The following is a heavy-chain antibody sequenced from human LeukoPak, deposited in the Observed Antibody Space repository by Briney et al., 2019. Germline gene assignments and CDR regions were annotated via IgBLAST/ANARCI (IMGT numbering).Heavy chain of an antibody. CDR2: INPNTRNP. V-gene: IGHV7-4-1*02. CDR1: GYSFTTYA. CDR3: ARAYQPLGGLSLPDY. Sequence: ASVKVSCKASGYSFTTYAMNWLRQAPGQGLEWMGWINPNTRNPTYAPGFTGRFVFSLDTSVSTAYLQISGLKADDTAVYYCARAYQPLGGLSLPDYWGQGTLVSVSS. J-gene: IGHJ4*02. D-gene: IGHD3-16*02.